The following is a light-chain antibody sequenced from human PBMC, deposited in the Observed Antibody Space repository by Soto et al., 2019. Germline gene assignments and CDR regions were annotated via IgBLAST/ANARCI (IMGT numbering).Light chain of an antibody. CDR2: GAS. V-gene: IGKV3-15*01. Sequence: VMTQSPGSLSVSPGERAALSCRASQSVGNKLAWYQQKPGQAPRLLIYGASTRATGVPARFSGSGFGTEFTLTIASLQPDDFATYYCQQYETFSGTFGPGTKVEI. CDR3: QQYETFSGT. CDR1: QSVGNK. J-gene: IGKJ1*01.